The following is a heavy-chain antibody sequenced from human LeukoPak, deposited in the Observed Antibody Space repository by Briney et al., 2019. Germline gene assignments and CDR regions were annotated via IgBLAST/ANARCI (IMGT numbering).Heavy chain of an antibody. CDR3: AKALYGNQFNWFDP. V-gene: IGHV3-23*01. Sequence: GGSLRLSCAASGFTFSSYAMSWVRQAPGKGLEWASAISGSGGSTYYADSVKGRFTISRDNSKNTLYLQMNSLRAEDTAVYYCAKALYGNQFNWFDPWGQGTLVTVSS. D-gene: IGHD4-23*01. J-gene: IGHJ5*02. CDR2: ISGSGGST. CDR1: GFTFSSYA.